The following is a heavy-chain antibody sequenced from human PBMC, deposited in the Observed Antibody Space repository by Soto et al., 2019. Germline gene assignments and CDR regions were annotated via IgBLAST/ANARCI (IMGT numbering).Heavy chain of an antibody. CDR1: GGTFSSYA. V-gene: IGHV1-69*13. D-gene: IGHD2-21*02. CDR2: IIPIFGTA. CDR3: ARGTDCGGDCNYYYYGMDV. Sequence: SVKVSCKASGGTFSSYAISWVRQAPGQGLEWMGGIIPIFGTANYAQKFQGRVTITADESTSTAYMELSSLRSEDTAVYYCARGTDCGGDCNYYYYGMDVWGQGTTVTVSS. J-gene: IGHJ6*02.